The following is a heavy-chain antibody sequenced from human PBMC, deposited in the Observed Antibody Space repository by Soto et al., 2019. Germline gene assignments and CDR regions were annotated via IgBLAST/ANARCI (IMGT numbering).Heavy chain of an antibody. Sequence: QVQLVQSGAEVKKPGSSVKVSCKASGGTFSSYTISWVRQAPGQGLEWMGRIIPILGIANCAQKFQGRVTITADKSTSTAYMELSSLRSEDTAVYYCARSAVAGSGEYFQHWGQGTLVTVSS. CDR1: GGTFSSYT. D-gene: IGHD6-19*01. J-gene: IGHJ1*01. CDR3: ARSAVAGSGEYFQH. V-gene: IGHV1-69*02. CDR2: IIPILGIA.